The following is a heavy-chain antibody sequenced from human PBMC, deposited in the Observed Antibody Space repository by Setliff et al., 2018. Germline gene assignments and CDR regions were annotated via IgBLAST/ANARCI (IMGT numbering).Heavy chain of an antibody. J-gene: IGHJ6*03. V-gene: IGHV1-69*05. D-gene: IGHD5-18*01. CDR3: AREGVDTRSSTDYRYYMDV. Sequence: SVKVSCKTSGFRFTSLGFSWVRQAPGQGLEWMGGTIPSFGSTNYAQKFQDRVTIITDESTSTAYMELSSLRTEDTAVYYCAREGVDTRSSTDYRYYMDVWGKGTTVTVSS. CDR1: GFRFTSLG. CDR2: TIPSFGST.